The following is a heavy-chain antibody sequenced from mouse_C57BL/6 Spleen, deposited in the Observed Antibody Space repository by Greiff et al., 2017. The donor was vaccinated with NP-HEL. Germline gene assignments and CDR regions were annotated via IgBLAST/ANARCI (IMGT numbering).Heavy chain of an antibody. J-gene: IGHJ4*01. CDR1: GFNIKDDY. V-gene: IGHV14-4*01. CDR2: IDPENGDT. Sequence: EVQRVESGAELVRPGASVKLSCTASGFNIKDDYMHWVKQRPEQGLEWIGWIDPENGDTEYASKFQGKATITADTSSNTAYLQLSSLTSEDTAVYYCTTEHYYAMDYWGQGTSVTVSS. CDR3: TTEHYYAMDY.